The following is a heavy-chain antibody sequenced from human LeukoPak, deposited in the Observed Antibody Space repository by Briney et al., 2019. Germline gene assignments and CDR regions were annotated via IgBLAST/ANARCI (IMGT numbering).Heavy chain of an antibody. Sequence: GGSLRLSCAASGFTFNNYWMSWVRQAPGRGLKWVAHIKQDGSEKYYGDSVKGRFTISRDNAKNSLYLQVNSLRADDTAVYFCARIIVAPITDYFDYWGRGILVSVSS. CDR3: ARIIVAPITDYFDY. J-gene: IGHJ4*02. V-gene: IGHV3-7*01. D-gene: IGHD5-12*01. CDR1: GFTFNNYW. CDR2: IKQDGSEK.